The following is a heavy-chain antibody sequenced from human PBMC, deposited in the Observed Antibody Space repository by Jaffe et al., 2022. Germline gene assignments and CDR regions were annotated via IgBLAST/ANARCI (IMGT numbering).Heavy chain of an antibody. D-gene: IGHD3-3*01. CDR1: GYTLTELS. V-gene: IGHV1-24*01. Sequence: QVQLVQSGAEVKKPGASVKVSCKVSGYTLTELSMHWVRQAPGKGLEWMGGFDPEDGETIYAQKFQGRVTMTEDTSTDTAYMELSSLRSEDTAVYYCATTTLKPRDFWSGYYTGRRVGFSYWGQGTLVTVSS. J-gene: IGHJ4*02. CDR3: ATTTLKPRDFWSGYYTGRRVGFSY. CDR2: FDPEDGET.